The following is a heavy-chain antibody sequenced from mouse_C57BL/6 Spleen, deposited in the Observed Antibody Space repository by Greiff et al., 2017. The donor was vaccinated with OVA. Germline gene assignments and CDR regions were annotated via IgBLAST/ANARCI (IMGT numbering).Heavy chain of an antibody. Sequence: QVHVKQPGAELVRPGSSVKLSCKASGYTFTSYWMHWVKQRPIQGLEWIGNIDPSDSETHYNQKFKDKATLTVDKSSSTAYMQLSSLTSEDSAVYYCARDDRYWYFDVWGTGTTVTVSS. CDR2: IDPSDSET. D-gene: IGHD2-3*01. CDR1: GYTFTSYW. V-gene: IGHV1-52*01. CDR3: ARDDRYWYFDV. J-gene: IGHJ1*03.